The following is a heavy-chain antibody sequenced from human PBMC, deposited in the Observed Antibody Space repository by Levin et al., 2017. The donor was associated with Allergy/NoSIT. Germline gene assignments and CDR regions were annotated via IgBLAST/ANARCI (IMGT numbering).Heavy chain of an antibody. D-gene: IGHD6-19*01. J-gene: IGHJ4*02. CDR1: GFSLSTSGMC. CDR3: ARGSIVVGGRGFNFDY. V-gene: IGHV2-70*11. Sequence: SGPTLVKPTQTLTLTCTFSGFSLSTSGMCVNWIRQPPGKALEWLARIYWDDDKNYSTSLKTRLTISKDTSKNQVVLTMTNMDPVDTATYYCARGSIVVGGRGFNFDYWGQGTLVTVSS. CDR2: IYWDDDK.